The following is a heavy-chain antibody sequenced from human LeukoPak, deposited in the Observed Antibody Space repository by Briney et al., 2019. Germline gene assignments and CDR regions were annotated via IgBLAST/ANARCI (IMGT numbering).Heavy chain of an antibody. CDR1: GGSFSGYY. V-gene: IGHV4-34*01. D-gene: IGHD3-3*01. J-gene: IGHJ3*02. CDR2: INHSGST. CDR3: ASILHYDFWSGSFDAFDI. Sequence: SETLSLTCAVYGGSFSGYYWSWIRQPPGKGLEWIGEINHSGSTNYNPSLKSRVTISVDTSKNQFSLKLSSVTAAGTAVYYCASILHYDFWSGSFDAFDIWGQGTMVTVSS.